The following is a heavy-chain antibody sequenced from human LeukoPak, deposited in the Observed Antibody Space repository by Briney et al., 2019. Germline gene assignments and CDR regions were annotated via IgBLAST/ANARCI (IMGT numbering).Heavy chain of an antibody. CDR3: ARDGGTRLKYSYGYGDY. V-gene: IGHV3-48*03. J-gene: IGHJ4*02. D-gene: IGHD5-18*01. CDR2: ISSSGDTI. Sequence: GGSLRLSCAASGFTFSSYEMNWVRQAPGKGLEWVSYISSSGDTIYYADSVKGRFTISRDNAKDSLYLQMNSLRAEDTAVYYCARDGGTRLKYSYGYGDYWGQGTLVTVSS. CDR1: GFTFSSYE.